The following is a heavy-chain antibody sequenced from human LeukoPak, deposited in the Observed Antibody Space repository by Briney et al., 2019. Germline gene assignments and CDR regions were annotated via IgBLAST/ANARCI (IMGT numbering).Heavy chain of an antibody. D-gene: IGHD2-15*01. V-gene: IGHV4-34*01. Sequence: KPSETLSLTCAVYGGSFSGYYWSWIRQPPGKGLEWIGEVNHSGSTNYNPSLKSRVTISVDTSKNQFSLKVRSVTAADTAVYYCARGYGGGSTDYWGQGNLVPVSS. CDR2: VNHSGST. CDR3: ARGYGGGSTDY. J-gene: IGHJ4*02. CDR1: GGSFSGYY.